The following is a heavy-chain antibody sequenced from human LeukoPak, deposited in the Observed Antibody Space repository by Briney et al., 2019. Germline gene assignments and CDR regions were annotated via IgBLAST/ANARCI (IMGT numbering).Heavy chain of an antibody. CDR2: INPNRDVA. Sequence: ASVKASCKASGYTFTGFHLHWVRQAPGQGLEWMGWINPNRDVADYAQKFQGRVTMTSDTTFNIAYMELTRLRSDDTAVYYCARDAGGMDIWGQGTTVTVSS. CDR1: GYTFTGFH. J-gene: IGHJ6*02. V-gene: IGHV1-2*02. CDR3: ARDAGGMDI.